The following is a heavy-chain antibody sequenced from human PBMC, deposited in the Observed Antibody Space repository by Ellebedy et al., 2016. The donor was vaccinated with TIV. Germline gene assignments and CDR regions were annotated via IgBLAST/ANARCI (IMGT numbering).Heavy chain of an antibody. V-gene: IGHV1-3*01. CDR3: ATDLSPIVAAAFDL. Sequence: ASVKVSCKASGYTFTSYAMHWVRQAPGQRLEWMGWINAGNGNTKYSQKFQGRVTITRDTSASTAYMELSSLRSEDTAVYFCATDLSPIVAAAFDLWGQGTMVTVSS. CDR1: GYTFTSYA. J-gene: IGHJ3*01. CDR2: INAGNGNT. D-gene: IGHD2-21*01.